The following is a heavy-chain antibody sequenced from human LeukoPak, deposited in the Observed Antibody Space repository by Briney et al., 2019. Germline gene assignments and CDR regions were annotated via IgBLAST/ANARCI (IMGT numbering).Heavy chain of an antibody. D-gene: IGHD3-22*01. CDR1: GFTFSSFS. Sequence: PGGSLRLSCAASGFTFSSFSMNWVRQAPGKGLEWVSYISSGSGTIYYAHSVKGRFTISRDNAKKSLLLQKNSLRAEDTPLYYCVRDRDGSGYYYLYWGQGTLVTVSS. CDR3: VRDRDGSGYYYLY. V-gene: IGHV3-48*01. CDR2: ISSGSGTI. J-gene: IGHJ4*02.